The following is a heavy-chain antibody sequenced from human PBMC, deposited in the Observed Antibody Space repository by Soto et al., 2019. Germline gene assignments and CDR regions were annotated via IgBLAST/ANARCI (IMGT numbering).Heavy chain of an antibody. D-gene: IGHD5-12*01. V-gene: IGHV4-59*08. J-gene: IGHJ3*01. Sequence: QVQLQESGPGLVKPSETLSLTCTVSGGSVSNYYWSWIRQPPGKGLEWIGYIYYSGDTNYNPSLKSRVTMSVYTSKNQGSLNLSSVTAADTAVYYCARQPPATAAFDVWGQGTMVTVSS. CDR3: ARQPPATAAFDV. CDR1: GGSVSNYY. CDR2: IYYSGDT.